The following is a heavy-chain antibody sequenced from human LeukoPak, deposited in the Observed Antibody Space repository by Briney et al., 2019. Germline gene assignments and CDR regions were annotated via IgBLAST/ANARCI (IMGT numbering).Heavy chain of an antibody. CDR3: ARTSRVGTWPNWFDA. V-gene: IGHV5-51*01. J-gene: IGHJ5*02. CDR2: IYPGDSDT. CDR1: GYSFTSYW. D-gene: IGHD2-2*01. Sequence: GESLKISCKGSGYSFTSYWIGWVRQMPGKGLEWMGIIYPGDSDTRYSPSFQGQVTISVDKSISTAYVQWSSLKASDTAMYYCARTSRVGTWPNWFDAWGQGTRVTVSS.